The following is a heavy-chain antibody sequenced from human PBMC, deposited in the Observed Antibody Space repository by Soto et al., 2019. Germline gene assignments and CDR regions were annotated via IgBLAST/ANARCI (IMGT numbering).Heavy chain of an antibody. CDR3: ARHYGYYGMDV. J-gene: IGHJ6*02. CDR1: GGSISSGDYY. CDR2: IYYSGST. V-gene: IGHV4-30-4*01. Sequence: SETLSLTCTVSGGSISSGDYYWSWIRQPPGKGLEWIGYIYYSGSTSYNPSLKSRVTISLDTSKNQFSLKLNTLTAADTAVYYCARHYGYYGMDVWGQGTTVTVSS. D-gene: IGHD3-16*01.